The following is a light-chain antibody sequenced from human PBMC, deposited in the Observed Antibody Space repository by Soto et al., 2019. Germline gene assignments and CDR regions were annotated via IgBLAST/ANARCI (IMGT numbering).Light chain of an antibody. CDR1: QSIGAS. CDR3: QQYNSSPLT. V-gene: IGKV1-5*03. J-gene: IGKJ4*01. Sequence: DIQMTQSPSTLYASVGDRVTITCRASQSIGASLAWFQQKPGKAPNLLIYKASSLESGVPSRFSGSGSGTEFTLTISTLQHDDFATYYCQQYNSSPLTFGGGTKVEIK. CDR2: KAS.